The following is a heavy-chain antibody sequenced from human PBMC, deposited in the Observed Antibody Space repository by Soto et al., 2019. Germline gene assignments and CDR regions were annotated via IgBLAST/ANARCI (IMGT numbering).Heavy chain of an antibody. Sequence: SETLSLTCAVYGGSFNTYYWRWTWIRQPPGKGLEWIGEINHSGSTNYNPCHKSPVTTPVDTSKSQFSMKLGSVAAADTAVYYSARTRENSGLFSDRSEFYDYWGQDTLVTFCS. D-gene: IGHD6-19*01. CDR2: INHSGST. CDR3: ARTRENSGLFSDRSEFYDY. V-gene: IGHV4-34*01. CDR1: GGSFNTYY. J-gene: IGHJ4*02.